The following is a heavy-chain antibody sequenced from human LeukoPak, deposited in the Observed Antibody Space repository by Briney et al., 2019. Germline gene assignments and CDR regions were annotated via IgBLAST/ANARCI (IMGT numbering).Heavy chain of an antibody. J-gene: IGHJ4*02. CDR2: IDFDGSDT. V-gene: IGHV3-74*01. CDR1: GFTFNSHW. CDR3: ARDWDY. Sequence: GGSLRLSCGVSGFTFNSHWIHWVRQTPGKGLEWVSSIDFDGSDTRYADSVTGRFTISRDNAKNTLYLQMNSLRAEDTAVYYCARDWDYWGQGTPVTVSS.